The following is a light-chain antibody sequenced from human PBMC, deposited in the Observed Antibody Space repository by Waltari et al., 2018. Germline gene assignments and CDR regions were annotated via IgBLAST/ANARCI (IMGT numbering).Light chain of an antibody. CDR1: SSDVGFYDF. CDR3: SSYTRRSYWV. Sequence: QSALTQPASVSGSPGQSITISCTGTSSDVGFYDFVSWFQQHPGKAPKVMIYKVNNRPAGVSNRVPGSKSANTASLTISGLQAEDEADYYCSSYTRRSYWVFGGGTQLTVL. J-gene: IGLJ3*02. CDR2: KVN. V-gene: IGLV2-14*01.